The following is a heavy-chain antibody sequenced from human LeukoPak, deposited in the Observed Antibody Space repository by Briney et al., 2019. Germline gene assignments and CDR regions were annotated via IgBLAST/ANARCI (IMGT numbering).Heavy chain of an antibody. J-gene: IGHJ4*02. D-gene: IGHD3-10*01. Sequence: PSKTLSLTCTVSGYSISSGYYWGWIRQPPGKGLEWIGSIYESGSTYYNPSLKSRVTISVDTSKNQFSLKLSSVTAADTAVYYCARVPESMVRFDYWGQGTLVTVSS. V-gene: IGHV4-38-2*02. CDR3: ARVPESMVRFDY. CDR1: GYSISSGYY. CDR2: IYESGST.